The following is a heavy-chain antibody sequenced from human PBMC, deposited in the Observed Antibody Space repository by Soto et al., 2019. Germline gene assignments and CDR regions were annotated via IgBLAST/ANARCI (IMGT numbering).Heavy chain of an antibody. CDR1: GFDFSNGW. Sequence: EVQLVESGGGLVKPGGSLRLSCAASGFDFSNGWMSWVRQVPGKGLEWVGRIKSKRDGGTTDYAAPVKGRFTISRDDTKNMVFLQMDSLKIEDTAVYYCSTEEWEWGQGALVPVSS. CDR3: STEEWE. V-gene: IGHV3-15*05. J-gene: IGHJ4*01. CDR2: IKSKRDGGTT. D-gene: IGHD1-26*01.